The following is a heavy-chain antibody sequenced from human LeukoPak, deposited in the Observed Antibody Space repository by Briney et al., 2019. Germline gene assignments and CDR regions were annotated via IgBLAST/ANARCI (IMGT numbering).Heavy chain of an antibody. J-gene: IGHJ4*02. Sequence: PGGSLRLSCAASGFTFNNCAMSWVRQAPGKGLEWVSGISGSGGSTDYADSVKGRFTISRDNSRNTLYLQMNSLRAEDTAVYYCAKGAKVGASSSFDYWGQGTLVAVSS. CDR3: AKGAKVGASSSFDY. D-gene: IGHD1-26*01. CDR2: ISGSGGST. CDR1: GFTFNNCA. V-gene: IGHV3-23*01.